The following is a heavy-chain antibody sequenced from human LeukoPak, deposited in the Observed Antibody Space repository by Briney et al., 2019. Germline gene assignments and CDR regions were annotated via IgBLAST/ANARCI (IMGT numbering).Heavy chain of an antibody. V-gene: IGHV4-34*01. CDR2: INHSGST. CDR1: GGSFSGYY. D-gene: IGHD1-26*01. CDR3: ARLPSSGSYSSIGAFDI. J-gene: IGHJ3*02. Sequence: SETLSLTCAVYGGSFSGYYWSWIRQPPGKGLEWIGEINHSGSTNYNPSLKSRVTISVDTSKNQFSLKLSSVTAADTAVYYCARLPSSGSYSSIGAFDIWGQGTMVTASS.